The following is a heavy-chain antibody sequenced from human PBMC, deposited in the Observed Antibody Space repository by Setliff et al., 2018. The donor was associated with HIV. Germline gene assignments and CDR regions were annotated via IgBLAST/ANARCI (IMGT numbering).Heavy chain of an antibody. CDR1: GGSFSGYY. CDR2: INHSGST. Sequence: PSETLSLTCAVYGGSFSGYYWSWIRQPPGKGLEWIGEINHSGSTNYNPSLKSRVTISVDTSKNQFSLKLSSVTAADTAVYYCARVIIFHRPIRNWGEAPFAFDVWGLGTMVTVSS. CDR3: ARVIIFHRPIRNWGEAPFAFDV. D-gene: IGHD7-27*01. V-gene: IGHV4-34*01. J-gene: IGHJ3*01.